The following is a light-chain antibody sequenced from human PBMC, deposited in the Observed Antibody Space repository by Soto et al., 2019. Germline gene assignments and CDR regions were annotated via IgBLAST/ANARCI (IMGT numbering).Light chain of an antibody. CDR2: GSS. Sequence: EIESMQSPGNLSFSPRARATLSGSASQNVASRYLAWDQQKPGQAPRLLTFGSSIRGAGIPDRFSGTESVTEMTLTISRLYPEDCGVYFCQQYGSPSPTFGQETIV. CDR1: QNVASRY. J-gene: IGKJ1*01. CDR3: QQYGSPSPT. V-gene: IGKV3-20*01.